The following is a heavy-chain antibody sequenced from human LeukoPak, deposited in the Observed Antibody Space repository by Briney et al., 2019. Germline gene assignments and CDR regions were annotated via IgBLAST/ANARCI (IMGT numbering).Heavy chain of an antibody. D-gene: IGHD5-24*01. V-gene: IGHV3-72*01. CDR1: GFPFSDHY. CDR3: AREARGWLQCFDY. J-gene: IGHJ4*02. CDR2: TRSKPNSYTT. Sequence: PGGSLRLSCAASGFPFSDHYMDWVRQAPGKGLEWVGRTRSKPNSYTTEYAASVKGRFTISRDDSKNSLYLQMNSLGTEDTAVYYCAREARGWLQCFDYWGQGTLVTVSS.